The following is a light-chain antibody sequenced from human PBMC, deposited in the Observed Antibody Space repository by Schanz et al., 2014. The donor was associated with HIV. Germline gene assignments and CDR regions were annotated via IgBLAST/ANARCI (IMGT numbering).Light chain of an antibody. CDR2: GNN. J-gene: IGLJ2*01. CDR3: QSYDSRLSVVV. V-gene: IGLV1-40*01. CDR1: SSNIGAGYD. Sequence: QSVLTQPPSVSGAPGQRVTISCTGSSSNIGAGYDVHWYQLLPGTAPKLLIYGNNNRPSGVPDRFSGSKSGTSASLAITGLQAEDEADYYCQSYDSRLSVVVFGGGTQLTVL.